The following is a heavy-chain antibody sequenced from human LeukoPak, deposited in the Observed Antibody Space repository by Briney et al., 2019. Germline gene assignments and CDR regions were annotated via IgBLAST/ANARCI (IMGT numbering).Heavy chain of an antibody. Sequence: GGSLRLSCAASGITFSDYYMSWVRQAPGRGLEWVPYISASGSTIYYADSLEGRFTISRDNAKNSLYLQMNSLRAEDTAVYYCASGVISGWYLIWGQGTLVAVSS. D-gene: IGHD6-19*01. CDR2: ISASGSTI. J-gene: IGHJ4*02. CDR3: ASGVISGWYLI. CDR1: GITFSDYY. V-gene: IGHV3-11*01.